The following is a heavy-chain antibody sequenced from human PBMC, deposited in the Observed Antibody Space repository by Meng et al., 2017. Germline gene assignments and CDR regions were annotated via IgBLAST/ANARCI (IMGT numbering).Heavy chain of an antibody. CDR1: GFTFRDYY. CDR3: ARDHGFLNWFDP. Sequence: VLLVEPGGGLGKAGGSLRFSCAASGFTFRDYYMTWIRQAPGKGLEWVSSISTTGSSIYYADSVKGRFSISRDNAENSLYLQINSLRVEDTAVYYCARDHGFLNWFDPWGQGTLVTVSS. J-gene: IGHJ5*02. CDR2: ISTTGSSI. V-gene: IGHV3-11*04. D-gene: IGHD2/OR15-2a*01.